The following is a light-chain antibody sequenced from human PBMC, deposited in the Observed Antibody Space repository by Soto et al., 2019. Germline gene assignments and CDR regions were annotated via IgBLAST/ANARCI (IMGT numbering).Light chain of an antibody. J-gene: IGKJ1*01. CDR2: HAS. CDR1: QFISSW. CDR3: QQYNSYPWT. Sequence: IHMTPSPFTLSASVGDRVTITCRASQFISSWLAWYQQKPGKVPKLLIFHASNLESGVPSRFSGGGSGTEFTLTISSLQPDDFATYYCQQYNSYPWTFGQGTKVDIK. V-gene: IGKV1-5*01.